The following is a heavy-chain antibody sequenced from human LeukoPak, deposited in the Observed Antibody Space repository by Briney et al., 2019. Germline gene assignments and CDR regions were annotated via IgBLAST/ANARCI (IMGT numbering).Heavy chain of an antibody. J-gene: IGHJ5*02. CDR2: INHSGST. D-gene: IGHD3-10*01. V-gene: IGHV4-34*01. CDR3: ARRYGSGSYYNVYWFDP. CDR1: GGSFSGYY. Sequence: SETLSLTCAVYGGSFSGYYWSWIRPPPGKGLEWIGEINHSGSTNYNPSHKSRVTMSVDTSKKQFSLKLSSVTAADTAVYYCARRYGSGSYYNVYWFDPWGQGTLVTVSS.